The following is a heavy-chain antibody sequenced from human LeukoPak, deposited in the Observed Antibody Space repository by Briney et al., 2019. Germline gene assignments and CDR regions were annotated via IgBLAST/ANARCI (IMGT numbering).Heavy chain of an antibody. D-gene: IGHD3-10*01. CDR2: GSESGGT. J-gene: IGHJ5*01. CDR3: ARSRQASGLLGS. Sequence: SETLSLTCAVYGGSLNGHYWSWIRQPPGKGLEWIGEGSESGGTKFNPSLKSRVTISADTSKNQFSLKLNSVTAADTAVYFCARSRQASGLLGSWGQGILVAVSS. V-gene: IGHV4-34*01. CDR1: GGSLNGHY.